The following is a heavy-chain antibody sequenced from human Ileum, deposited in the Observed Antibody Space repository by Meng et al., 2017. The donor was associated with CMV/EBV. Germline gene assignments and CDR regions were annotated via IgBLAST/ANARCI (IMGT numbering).Heavy chain of an antibody. D-gene: IGHD3-9*01. CDR2: ISSGSSTI. CDR1: GFTFSDNY. CDR3: ARVLREFYDHWTVTDYGMDV. V-gene: IGHV3-11*01. Sequence: GESLKISCAASGFTFSDNYMSWIRQVPGKGLEWVSYISSGSSTIYYADSVKGRFTISRDNANNSLYLQMNSLRGEDTAVYYCARVLREFYDHWTVTDYGMDVWGQGTTVTVSS. J-gene: IGHJ6*02.